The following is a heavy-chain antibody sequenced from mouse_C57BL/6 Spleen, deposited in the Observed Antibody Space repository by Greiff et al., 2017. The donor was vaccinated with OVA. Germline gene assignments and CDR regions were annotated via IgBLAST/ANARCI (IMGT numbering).Heavy chain of an antibody. V-gene: IGHV5-6*02. J-gene: IGHJ2*01. CDR1: GFTFSSYG. CDR3: ARDYGSSGYFDY. D-gene: IGHD1-1*01. CDR2: ISSGGSYT. Sequence: EVMLVESGGDLVKPGGSLKLSCAASGFTFSSYGMSWVRQTPDKRLEWVATISSGGSYTYYPDSVKGRFTISRDNAKNTLYLRMSSLKSEDTAMYYCARDYGSSGYFDYWGQGTTLTVSS.